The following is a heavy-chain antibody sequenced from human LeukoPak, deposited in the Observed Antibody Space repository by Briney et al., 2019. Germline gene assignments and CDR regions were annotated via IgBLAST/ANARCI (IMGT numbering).Heavy chain of an antibody. V-gene: IGHV3-23*01. CDR2: ISGSGGST. D-gene: IGHD2-15*01. J-gene: IGHJ4*02. CDR1: GFTFSSYA. CDR3: AKDADIVVVVAAPHFDY. Sequence: GGSLRLSCAASGFTFSSYAMSWVRQAPGKGLEWVSAISGSGGSTYYADSVKGRLTISRDNSKNTLYLQMNSLRAEDTAAYYCAKDADIVVVVAAPHFDYWGQGTLVTVSS.